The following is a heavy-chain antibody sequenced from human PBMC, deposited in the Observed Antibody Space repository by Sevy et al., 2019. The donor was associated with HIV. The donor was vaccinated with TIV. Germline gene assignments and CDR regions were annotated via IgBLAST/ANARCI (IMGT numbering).Heavy chain of an antibody. CDR3: AKDRNPGIAAAGSDY. D-gene: IGHD6-13*01. CDR2: ISGSGGST. Sequence: GGSLRLSCAASGFTFSSYAMSWLRQAPGKGLEWASAISGSGGSTYYADSVKGRFTISRDNSKNTLYLQMNSLRAEDTAVPSCAKDRNPGIAAAGSDYWGQGTLVTVSS. CDR1: GFTFSSYA. J-gene: IGHJ4*02. V-gene: IGHV3-23*01.